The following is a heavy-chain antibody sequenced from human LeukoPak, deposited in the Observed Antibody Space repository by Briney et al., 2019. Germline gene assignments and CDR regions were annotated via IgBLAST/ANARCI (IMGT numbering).Heavy chain of an antibody. CDR2: IYPGDSDT. V-gene: IGHV5-51*01. J-gene: IGHJ4*02. D-gene: IGHD2-15*01. CDR1: GNRFTSYW. CDR3: ARRLLGYCSGGSCEYYFDY. Sequence: GESLKISCKSSGNRFTSYWIGWVRQMPGKGLEWMGIIYPGDSDTRYSPSFQGQVTISADKSISTAYLQWSSLKASDTAMYYCARRLLGYCSGGSCEYYFDYWGQGTLVTVSS.